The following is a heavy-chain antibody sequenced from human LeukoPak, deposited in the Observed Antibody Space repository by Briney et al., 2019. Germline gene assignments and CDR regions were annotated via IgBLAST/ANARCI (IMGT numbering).Heavy chain of an antibody. CDR1: GGTFSSYA. CDR3: ATLGYCSSTSCYKHDYYYMDV. D-gene: IGHD2-2*02. Sequence: SVKVPCKASGGTFSSYAISWVRQAPGQGLEWMGGIIPIFGTANYAQKFQGRVTITTDESTSTAYMELSSLRSEDTAVYYCATLGYCSSTSCYKHDYYYMDVWGKGTTVTVSS. V-gene: IGHV1-69*05. J-gene: IGHJ6*03. CDR2: IIPIFGTA.